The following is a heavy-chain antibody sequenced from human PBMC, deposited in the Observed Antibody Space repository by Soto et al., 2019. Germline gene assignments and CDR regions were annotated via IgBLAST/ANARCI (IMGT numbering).Heavy chain of an antibody. CDR3: ARDLGSSFPASGAFDI. D-gene: IGHD6-13*01. CDR1: GYTFTSYG. V-gene: IGHV1-18*01. J-gene: IGHJ4*02. CDR2: ISAYNGNT. Sequence: ASVKVSCKASGYTFTSYGISWVRQAPGQGLEWMGWISAYNGNTNYAQKLQGRVTMTTDTSTSTAYMELRSLRSDDTAVYYCARDLGSSFPASGAFDIWGQGTLVTVSS.